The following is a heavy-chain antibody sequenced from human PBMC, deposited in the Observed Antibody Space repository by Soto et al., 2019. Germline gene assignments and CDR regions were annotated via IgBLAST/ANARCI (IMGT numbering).Heavy chain of an antibody. CDR2: IYASGST. CDR1: DDSLSTFY. J-gene: IGHJ5*02. V-gene: IGHV4-4*07. D-gene: IGHD2-21*01. Sequence: SETLSLTCNVSDDSLSTFYWSWIRQPAGKGLEWIGRIYASGSTNYNPSLKGRVTMSVDTSKKQFSLKMISVTAADTAVYYCARSAIPRGGWFRPWGQGVLVTVS. CDR3: ARSAIPRGGWFRP.